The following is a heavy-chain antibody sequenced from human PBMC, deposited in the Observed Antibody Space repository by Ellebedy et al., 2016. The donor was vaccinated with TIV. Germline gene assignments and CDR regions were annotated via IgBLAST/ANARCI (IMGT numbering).Heavy chain of an antibody. CDR2: INPSGGST. CDR1: GYTFTRYR. J-gene: IGHJ6*02. V-gene: IGHV1-46*04. CDR3: ARDGTDGRDV. Sequence: AASVKVSCKASGYTFTRYRMHWVRQAPGQGLEWMGIINPSGGSTSYAQKMQGRITMTRDRSTRTVFMELSSLRSEDTAVYYCARDGTDGRDVWGQGTTVTVSS.